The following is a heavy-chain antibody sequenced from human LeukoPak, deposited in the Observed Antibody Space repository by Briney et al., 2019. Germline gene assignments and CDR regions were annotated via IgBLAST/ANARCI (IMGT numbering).Heavy chain of an antibody. CDR3: ARDNSVRDEAWWFNP. CDR1: GFTFSTYS. J-gene: IGHJ5*02. CDR2: ISSSSSYI. Sequence: GGSLRLSCAASGFTFSTYSGNWIRQAPGKGLEWVSSISSSSSYIYYADSVKGRFTISRDNAKNSLYLQMNSLRAEDTAVYYCARDNSVRDEAWWFNPWGQGTLVTVSS. V-gene: IGHV3-21*01. D-gene: IGHD5-24*01.